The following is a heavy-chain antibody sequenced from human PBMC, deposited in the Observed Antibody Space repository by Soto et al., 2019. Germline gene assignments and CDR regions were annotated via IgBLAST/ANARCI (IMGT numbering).Heavy chain of an antibody. J-gene: IGHJ4*02. CDR2: INHGGYT. CDR1: GGPFSGYY. CDR3: ARDRQRGYCTGDSCYSYFDY. Sequence: SETLSLTCAIYGGPFSGYYWNWIRQPPGKGLEWIGEINHGGYTNYNPSLKSRVTMSVDTSKNQFSPKLTSVTAADTAVYYCARDRQRGYCTGDSCYSYFDYWGQGTQVTVSS. V-gene: IGHV4-34*01. D-gene: IGHD2-15*01.